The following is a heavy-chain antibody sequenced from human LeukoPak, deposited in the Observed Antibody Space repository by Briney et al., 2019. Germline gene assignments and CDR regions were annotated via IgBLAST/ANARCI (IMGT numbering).Heavy chain of an antibody. V-gene: IGHV3-11*01. CDR3: AKYGDGYNFGY. D-gene: IGHD5-24*01. Sequence: GGSLRLSCAASGSIFSDYYMSWIRQAPGKGLEWVSYISSSGSTIYYADSVKGRLTISRDNAKNSLYLQMNSLRAEDTAVYYCAKYGDGYNFGYWGQGTLVTVSS. CDR1: GSIFSDYY. J-gene: IGHJ4*02. CDR2: ISSSGSTI.